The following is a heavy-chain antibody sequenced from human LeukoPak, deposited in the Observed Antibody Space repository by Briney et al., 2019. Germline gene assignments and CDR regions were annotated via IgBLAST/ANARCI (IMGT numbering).Heavy chain of an antibody. CDR1: GFTFSSYA. V-gene: IGHV3-23*01. J-gene: IGHJ4*02. CDR2: ISGSGGST. D-gene: IGHD1-1*01. Sequence: GGSLRLSCAASGFTFSSYAMSWVREAPGKGLEWVSDISGSGGSTYYADSVKGRFTISRDNSKNTLYLQMNSLRAEDTAVYYCAKDQVRGWNDPAHWGQGTLVTVSS. CDR3: AKDQVRGWNDPAH.